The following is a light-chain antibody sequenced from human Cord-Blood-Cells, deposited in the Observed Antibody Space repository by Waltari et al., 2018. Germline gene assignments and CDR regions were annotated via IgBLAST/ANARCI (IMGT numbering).Light chain of an antibody. CDR2: GNS. CDR3: QSYDSSLSGSV. Sequence: QSELTQPPSVSGAPGQRVTISCTGSSSNIGAGSDLHWYQQLPGTAPKLLIYGNSNRPSGVPDRFSGSKSGTSASLAIAGLQAEDEADYYCQSYDSSLSGSVFGGGTKLTVL. J-gene: IGLJ2*01. CDR1: SSNIGAGSD. V-gene: IGLV1-40*01.